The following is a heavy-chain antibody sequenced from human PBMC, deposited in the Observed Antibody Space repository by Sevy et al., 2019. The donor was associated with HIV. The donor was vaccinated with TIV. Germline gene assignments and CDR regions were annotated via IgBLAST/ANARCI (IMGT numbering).Heavy chain of an antibody. D-gene: IGHD2-2*01. V-gene: IGHV3-7*01. CDR2: IKQDGSEK. J-gene: IGHJ6*02. CDR3: ARVRCSSTSCFIYYYYYGMDV. Sequence: GGSLRLSCAASGFTFSSYWMSWVRQAPGKGLEWVANIKQDGSEKYYVDSVKGGFTISRDNAKNSLYLQMNSLRAEDTAVYYCARVRCSSTSCFIYYYYYGMDVWGQGTTVTVSS. CDR1: GFTFSSYW.